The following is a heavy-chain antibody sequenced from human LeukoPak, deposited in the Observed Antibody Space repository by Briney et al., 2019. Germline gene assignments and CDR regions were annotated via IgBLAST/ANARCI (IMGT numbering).Heavy chain of an antibody. Sequence: SETLSLTCTVSGGSVTSYYCNWVRQPPGRGLEWIGYIYYSGGTNYNPSLESRVTTSLDTAKNQFSLKLRSVTAEDTAVYYCATTGATSPSSASWFNIEYWGQGTLVPVSS. CDR2: IYYSGGT. J-gene: IGHJ4*02. D-gene: IGHD6-13*01. CDR3: ATTGATSPSSASWFNIEY. CDR1: GGSVTSYY. V-gene: IGHV4-59*08.